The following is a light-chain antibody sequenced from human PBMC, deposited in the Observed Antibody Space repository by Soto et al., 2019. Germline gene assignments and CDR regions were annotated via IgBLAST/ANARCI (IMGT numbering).Light chain of an antibody. CDR2: DAS. J-gene: IGKJ4*01. V-gene: IGKV3-11*01. Sequence: EIVLTQSPDTLSLSPGGRATLSCRASQSVGSSLAWYQQKPGQAPRLLIYDASNRPTGIPARFSGSGFGTDFTLTISSLEPEDFAGYFCQQRSRSLTFGGGTRVEIK. CDR1: QSVGSS. CDR3: QQRSRSLT.